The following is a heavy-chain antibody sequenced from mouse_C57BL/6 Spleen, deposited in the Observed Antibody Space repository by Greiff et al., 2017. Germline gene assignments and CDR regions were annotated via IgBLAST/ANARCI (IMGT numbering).Heavy chain of an antibody. Sequence: EVKLVESGGDLVKPGGSLKLSCAASGFTFSSYGMSWVRQTPDKRLEWVATISSGGSYTYYPDSVKGRFTITRDNAKNTLYLQMSSLKSEDTAMYSCARHEGNYGISYAMDYWGQGTSVTVSS. J-gene: IGHJ4*01. CDR2: ISSGGSYT. CDR3: ARHEGNYGISYAMDY. CDR1: GFTFSSYG. V-gene: IGHV5-6*01. D-gene: IGHD1-1*01.